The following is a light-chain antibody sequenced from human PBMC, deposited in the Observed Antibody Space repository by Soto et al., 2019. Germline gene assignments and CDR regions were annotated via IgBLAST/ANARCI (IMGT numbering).Light chain of an antibody. V-gene: IGKV3-20*01. CDR2: GAS. CDR1: QTVTNDY. Sequence: EIVLTQSPGTLSLSPGERATLSCRASQTVTNDYLAWYQQKPGQAPRLLIFGASSRATGIPDRFGGSGSGTDFTLTISSLEPDDFAVYYCQQYGASPLFTFGPGTTVYFK. CDR3: QQYGASPLFT. J-gene: IGKJ3*01.